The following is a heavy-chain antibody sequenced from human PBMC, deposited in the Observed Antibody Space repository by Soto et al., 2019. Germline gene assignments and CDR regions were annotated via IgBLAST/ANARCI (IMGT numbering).Heavy chain of an antibody. V-gene: IGHV1-18*01. J-gene: IGHJ6*04. D-gene: IGHD3-10*01. CDR2: ISAYNGNT. CDR1: GYTFTSYG. Sequence: ASVKVSCKASGYTFTSYGISWVRQAPGQGLEWTGWISAYNGNTNYAQKLQGRVTMTTDTSTSTAYMELRSLRSDDTAVYYCARPYGSGSYAYMDVWGKGTTVTVSS. CDR3: ARPYGSGSYAYMDV.